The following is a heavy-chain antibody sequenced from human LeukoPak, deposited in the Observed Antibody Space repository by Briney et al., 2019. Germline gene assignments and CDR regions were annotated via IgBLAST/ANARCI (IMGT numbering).Heavy chain of an antibody. V-gene: IGHV1-2*02. CDR3: ARDWEGDY. CDR2: INPNSGGT. CDR1: GYTFTDYY. J-gene: IGHJ3*01. Sequence: GASVKVSCKASGYTFTDYYMHWVRQAPGQGLEWMGWINPNSGGTNYAQKFQGRVTMTSDTSIGTASMQLSRLRSDDTAVYYCARDWEGDYWGQGTMVTVSS. D-gene: IGHD1-26*01.